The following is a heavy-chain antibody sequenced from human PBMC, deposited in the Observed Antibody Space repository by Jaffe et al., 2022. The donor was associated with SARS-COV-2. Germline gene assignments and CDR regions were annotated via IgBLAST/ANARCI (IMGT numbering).Heavy chain of an antibody. CDR1: GFTFSSYA. D-gene: IGHD6-19*01. CDR2: ISGSGGST. CDR3: AKDLMLSIAVAGTLWFDP. V-gene: IGHV3-23*01. Sequence: EVQLLESGGGLVQPGGSLRLSCAASGFTFSSYAMSWVRQAPGKGLEWVSAISGSGGSTYYADSVKGRFTISRDNSKNTLYLQMNSLRAEDTAVYYCAKDLMLSIAVAGTLWFDPWGQGTLVTVSS. J-gene: IGHJ5*02.